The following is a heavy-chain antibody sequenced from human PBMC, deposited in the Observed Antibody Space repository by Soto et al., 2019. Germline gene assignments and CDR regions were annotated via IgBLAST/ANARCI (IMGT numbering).Heavy chain of an antibody. V-gene: IGHV1-58*02. J-gene: IGHJ6*02. CDR1: GFTFTSSA. Sequence: SVKVSCKASGFTFTSSAMQWVRQARGQRLEWIGWIVVGSGNTNYAQKFQERVTITRDMSTSTAYMELSSLRSEDTAVYYCAADLNDILTGYYILGYYGMDVWGQGTTVTVSS. CDR2: IVVGSGNT. D-gene: IGHD3-9*01. CDR3: AADLNDILTGYYILGYYGMDV.